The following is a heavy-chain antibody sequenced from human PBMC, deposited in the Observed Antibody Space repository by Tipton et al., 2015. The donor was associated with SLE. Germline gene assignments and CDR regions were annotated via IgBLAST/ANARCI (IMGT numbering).Heavy chain of an antibody. Sequence: LRLSCTVSGGSISSHYWRWLRPPPGKGLEWIGQIYYSGITNYNPSLKSRVTISVDTSKILFSLKLSSVTAADTAGYYCARAPRGIGSWGKGTMVSYSS. V-gene: IGHV4-59*11. J-gene: IGHJ3*02. CDR1: GGSISSHY. CDR2: IYYSGIT. CDR3: ARAPRGIGS. D-gene: IGHD3-10*01.